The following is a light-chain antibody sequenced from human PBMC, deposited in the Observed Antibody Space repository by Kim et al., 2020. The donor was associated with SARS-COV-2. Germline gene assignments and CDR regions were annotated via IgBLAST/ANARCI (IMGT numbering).Light chain of an antibody. V-gene: IGKV1-5*03. CDR1: QSISSW. J-gene: IGKJ1*01. CDR3: QQYNSPRWT. Sequence: DIQMTQSPSTLSASVGDRVTITCRASQSISSWLAWYQQKPGKAPKLLIYKASSLESGVPSRFSGGGSGTEFTLTISSLQPDDFATYYCQQYNSPRWTFGQGTKVDIK. CDR2: KAS.